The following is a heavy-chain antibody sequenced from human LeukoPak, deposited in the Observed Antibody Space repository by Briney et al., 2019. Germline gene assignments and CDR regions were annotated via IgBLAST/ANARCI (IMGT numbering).Heavy chain of an antibody. CDR1: GFTFINHY. CDR3: ARRNSVTQGLDN. CDR2: IRNKTNSYTT. V-gene: IGHV3-72*01. D-gene: IGHD5/OR15-5a*01. Sequence: GGSLRLSCAASGFTFINHYMDWVRQAPGKGLEWIGRIRNKTNSYTTDYAASVKGRFTVSRDDSKNSLFLQMNSLESEDTAVYYCARRNSVTQGLDNWGQGTLVTVSS. J-gene: IGHJ4*02.